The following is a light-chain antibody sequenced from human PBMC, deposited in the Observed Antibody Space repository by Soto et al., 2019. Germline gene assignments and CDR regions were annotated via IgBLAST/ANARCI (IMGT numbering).Light chain of an antibody. J-gene: IGKJ5*01. CDR2: DVS. CDR1: QSVSNS. Sequence: ESALTPSPATLSLSPGERVTLSCRASQSVSNSLAWYQQKPGQPPRLLIYDVSNRATGIPARFSGSGSGTDFTLTITSLQSEDFAVYYCQQYNNGPPITFGQGTRLEIK. V-gene: IGKV3-11*01. CDR3: QQYNNGPPIT.